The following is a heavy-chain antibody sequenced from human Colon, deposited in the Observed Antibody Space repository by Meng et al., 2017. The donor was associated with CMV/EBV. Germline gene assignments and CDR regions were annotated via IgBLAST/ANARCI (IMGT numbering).Heavy chain of an antibody. Sequence: SGYTLTDYPIHWVRQAPGQRLEWMGWINPGNGNTKYSQNFQGRVTITRDTSASTTYMELSGLRSEDTAIYYCARDYSSYPYNFVDPWGQGTLVTVSS. CDR2: INPGNGNT. CDR3: ARDYSSYPYNFVDP. CDR1: GYTLTDYP. V-gene: IGHV1-3*01. D-gene: IGHD1-1*01. J-gene: IGHJ5*02.